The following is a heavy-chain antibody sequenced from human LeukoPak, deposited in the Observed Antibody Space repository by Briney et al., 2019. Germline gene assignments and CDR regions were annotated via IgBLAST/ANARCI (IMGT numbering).Heavy chain of an antibody. CDR2: FYTSENT. CDR3: ARVSLVRGAPDYYFDY. CDR1: GGSISSGSYY. J-gene: IGHJ4*02. D-gene: IGHD3-10*01. V-gene: IGHV4-61*02. Sequence: SQTLSLTCTVSGGSISSGSYYWSWIRQPAGKGLEWIGRFYTSENTNYNPSLKSRVTISLDTSKNQFSLKLSSVTAADTAVYYCARVSLVRGAPDYYFDYWGQGTLVTVSS.